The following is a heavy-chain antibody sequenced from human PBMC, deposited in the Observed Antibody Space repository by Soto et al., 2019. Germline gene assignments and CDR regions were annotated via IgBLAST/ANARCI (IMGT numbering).Heavy chain of an antibody. J-gene: IGHJ4*02. D-gene: IGHD2-8*01. Sequence: QVQLVQSGAEVKKPGSSVKDSCKASGGTFSSYAISWVRQAPGQGLEWMGGIIPIFGTANYAQKFQGRVTITADESTSTAYMELSSLRSEDTAVYYCARSRYCTTGVCLGTYYFDYWGQGTLVTVSS. CDR1: GGTFSSYA. CDR2: IIPIFGTA. V-gene: IGHV1-69*12. CDR3: ARSRYCTTGVCLGTYYFDY.